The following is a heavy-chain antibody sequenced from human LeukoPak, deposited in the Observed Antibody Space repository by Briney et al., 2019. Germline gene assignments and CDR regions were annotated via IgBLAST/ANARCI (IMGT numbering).Heavy chain of an antibody. V-gene: IGHV3-23*01. CDR3: AKDLRWLAFDL. Sequence: PGGSLRLSCAASGLMFSNYGMNWVRLAPGKGLEWVSGITGSGTTYYADSVKGRFSISRDNSKSTLFPQMNSLRAEDTAMYYCAKDLRWLAFDLWGQGTMVTVSS. CDR1: GLMFSNYG. CDR2: ITGSGTT. J-gene: IGHJ3*01. D-gene: IGHD6-19*01.